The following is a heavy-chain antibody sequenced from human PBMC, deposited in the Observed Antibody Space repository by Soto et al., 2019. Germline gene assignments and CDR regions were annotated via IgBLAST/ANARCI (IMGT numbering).Heavy chain of an antibody. CDR2: IIPIFGTA. J-gene: IGHJ6*02. V-gene: IGHV1-69*13. CDR3: ARAAFTTRGTIYPYYGMDV. D-gene: IGHD2-2*02. CDR1: GGTFSSYA. Sequence: SVKVSCKASGGTFSSYAISWVRQAPGQGLEWMGGIIPIFGTANYAQKFQGRVTITADESTSTAYMELSSLRSEDTAVYYCARAAFTTRGTIYPYYGMDVWGQGPTVTV.